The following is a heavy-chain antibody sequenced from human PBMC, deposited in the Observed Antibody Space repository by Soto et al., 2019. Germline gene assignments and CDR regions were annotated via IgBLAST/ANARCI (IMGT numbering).Heavy chain of an antibody. Sequence: GGSLRLSCAASGFTFSSYAMSWVRQAPGKGLEWVSAISGSGGSTYYADSVKGRFTISRDNSKNTLYLQMNSLRAEDTAVYYCAKDLITMVRGTHVLYYYVMDFSGQGTTVTVSS. D-gene: IGHD3-10*01. CDR3: AKDLITMVRGTHVLYYYVMDF. CDR2: ISGSGGST. CDR1: GFTFSSYA. V-gene: IGHV3-23*01. J-gene: IGHJ6*02.